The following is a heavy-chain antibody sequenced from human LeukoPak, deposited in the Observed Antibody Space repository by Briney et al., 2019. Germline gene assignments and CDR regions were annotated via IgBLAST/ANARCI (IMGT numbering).Heavy chain of an antibody. J-gene: IGHJ4*02. V-gene: IGHV3-30*03. CDR2: ISYDGSNK. D-gene: IGHD3-9*01. CDR3: ARDYDIFTGYSNGYYFDY. Sequence: GGSLRLSCAASGFTLDSHGMHWVRQAPGKGLEWVAVISYDGSNKYYADSVKGRFTISRDNSKNTLYLQMDSLRAEDTAVCYCARDYDIFTGYSNGYYFDYWGQGTLVPVSS. CDR1: GFTLDSHG.